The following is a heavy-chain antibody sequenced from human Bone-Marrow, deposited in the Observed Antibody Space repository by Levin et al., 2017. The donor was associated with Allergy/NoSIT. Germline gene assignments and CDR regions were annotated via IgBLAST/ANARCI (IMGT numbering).Heavy chain of an antibody. CDR1: GYSISSGFY. D-gene: IGHD6-19*01. V-gene: IGHV4-38-2*01. CDR2: IYQSGST. J-gene: IGHJ4*01. CDR3: ATRIAVTERFY. Sequence: SCAVSGYSISSGFYWAWIRQSPEKGLEWIGSIYQSGSTPSNPSLKSRVTISMDTSKNQFSLKLSSVTAADTAVYYCATRIAVTERFYWGQGTLVTVSS.